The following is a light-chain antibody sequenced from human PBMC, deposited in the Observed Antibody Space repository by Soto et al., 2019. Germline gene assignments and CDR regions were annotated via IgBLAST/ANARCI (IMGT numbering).Light chain of an antibody. CDR1: SSDVGGYTY. Sequence: QSALTQPASVSGSPGQSIIISCTGTSSDVGGYTYVSWYQQHPGKAPKLMIYDVSYRPSGVSNRFSGSKSGNTASLTISGLQAEDEADYYCCSTTSSNTYVFGTGIKLTVL. CDR3: CSTTSSNTYV. V-gene: IGLV2-14*01. CDR2: DVS. J-gene: IGLJ1*01.